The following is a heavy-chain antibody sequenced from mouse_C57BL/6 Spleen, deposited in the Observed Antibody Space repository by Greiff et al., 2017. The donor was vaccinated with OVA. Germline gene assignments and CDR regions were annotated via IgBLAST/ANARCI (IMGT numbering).Heavy chain of an antibody. CDR2: ISDGGSYT. CDR1: GFTFSSYA. D-gene: IGHD2-3*01. Sequence: EVKLVESGGGLVKPGGSLKLSCAASGFTFSSYAMSWVRQTPEKRLEWVATISDGGSYTYYPDNVKGRFTISRDNAKNNLYLQMSHLKSEDTAMYYCARGGSDGYYVDAMDYWGQGTSVTVSS. CDR3: ARGGSDGYYVDAMDY. V-gene: IGHV5-4*03. J-gene: IGHJ4*01.